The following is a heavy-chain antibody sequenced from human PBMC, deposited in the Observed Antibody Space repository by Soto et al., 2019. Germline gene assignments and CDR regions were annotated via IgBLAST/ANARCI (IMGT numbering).Heavy chain of an antibody. J-gene: IGHJ4*02. CDR1: GFAFRSYN. CDR3: ASTTVVAATFDF. V-gene: IGHV3-21*01. Sequence: EVQLVESGGGLVKPGGSLTLSCGASGFAFRSYNMNWVRQAPGKGLEWVASISSGSSNIYYADSVKGRFTTSRDNAKNSLYLQMDSLRADDSAVYYCASTTVVAATFDFWGQGTLATVSS. D-gene: IGHD2-15*01. CDR2: ISSGSSNI.